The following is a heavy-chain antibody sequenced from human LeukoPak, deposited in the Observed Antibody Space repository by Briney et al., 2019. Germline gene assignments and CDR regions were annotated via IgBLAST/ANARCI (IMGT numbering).Heavy chain of an antibody. V-gene: IGHV4-34*01. Sequence: KPSETLSLNCAVYGGSFSGYYWSWIRQPPGKGLEWIGEINHSGRTNYNPSLKSRVTISVDKSKNQCSLKLRSVTAADTAVYYCARSSVWSGYPFDYWGQGTLVTVSS. CDR3: ARSSVWSGYPFDY. CDR2: INHSGRT. D-gene: IGHD3-3*01. J-gene: IGHJ4*02. CDR1: GGSFSGYY.